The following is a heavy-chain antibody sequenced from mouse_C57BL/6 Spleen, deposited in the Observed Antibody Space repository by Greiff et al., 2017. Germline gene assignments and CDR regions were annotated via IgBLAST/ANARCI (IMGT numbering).Heavy chain of an antibody. J-gene: IGHJ1*03. CDR2: FYPGSGSI. CDR3: ARHEDKITTVVGHWYFDV. CDR1: GYTFTEYT. D-gene: IGHD1-1*01. Sequence: QVQLKESGAELVKPGASVKLSCKASGYTFTEYTIHWVKQRSGQGLEWIGWFYPGSGSIKYNEKFKDKATLTADKASSTVYMELSRLKSEDSAVNFCARHEDKITTVVGHWYFDVWGTGTTVTVSS. V-gene: IGHV1-62-2*01.